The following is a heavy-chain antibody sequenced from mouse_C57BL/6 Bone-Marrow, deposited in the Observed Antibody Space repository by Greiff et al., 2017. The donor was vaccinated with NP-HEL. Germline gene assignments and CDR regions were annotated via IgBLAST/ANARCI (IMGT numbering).Heavy chain of an antibody. D-gene: IGHD3-2*01. CDR1: GYSFTSYY. Sequence: QVQLQQSGPELVKPGASVKISCKASGYSFTSYYIHWVKQRPGQGLEWIGWIYPGSGNTTYNEKFKGKATLTADTSSSTAYMQLSSLTSEDSAVYYGARARGGQLYFAYWGQGTLVTVSA. V-gene: IGHV1-66*01. CDR2: IYPGSGNT. J-gene: IGHJ3*01. CDR3: ARARGGQLYFAY.